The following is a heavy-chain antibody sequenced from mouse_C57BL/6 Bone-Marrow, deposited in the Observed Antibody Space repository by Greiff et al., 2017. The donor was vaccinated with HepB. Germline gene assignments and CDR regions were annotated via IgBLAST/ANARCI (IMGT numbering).Heavy chain of an antibody. CDR3: TSYYYAMDY. CDR1: GFNIKDDY. J-gene: IGHJ4*01. V-gene: IGHV14-4*01. CDR2: IDPENGDT. Sequence: EVQLQQSGAELVRPGASVKLSCTASGFNIKDDYMHWVKQRPEQGLEWIGWIDPENGDTEYASKFQGKATITAYTSSNTAYLQLSSLTSEDTAVYYCTSYYYAMDYWGPGTSVTVSS.